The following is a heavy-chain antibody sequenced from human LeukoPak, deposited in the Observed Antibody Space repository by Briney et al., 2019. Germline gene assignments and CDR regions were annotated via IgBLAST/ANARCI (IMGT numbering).Heavy chain of an antibody. D-gene: IGHD6-13*01. Sequence: GGSLRLSCAASGFTFSSYWMSWVRQVPGKGLGWVANIKQDGSEKYYVDSVKGRFTISRDNAKNSLYLQMNSLRAEDTAVYYCARSGSSSSYGMDVWGQGTTVTVSS. CDR1: GFTFSSYW. CDR2: IKQDGSEK. CDR3: ARSGSSSSYGMDV. V-gene: IGHV3-7*01. J-gene: IGHJ6*02.